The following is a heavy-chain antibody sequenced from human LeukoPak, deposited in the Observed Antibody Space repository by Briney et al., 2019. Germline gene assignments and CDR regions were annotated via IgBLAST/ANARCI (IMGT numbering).Heavy chain of an antibody. CDR3: AGTYGRYFFAY. CDR2: IWYDGSNK. CDR1: GFTFSNHG. Sequence: GRSLRLSCAASGFTFSNHGMNWVRQAPGKGLEWVAVIWYDGSNKYYADSVKGRFTISRDNSKNTLYLQMNSLRAEDTAVYYCAGTYGRYFFAYGGQGTLVTVSS. D-gene: IGHD3-10*01. V-gene: IGHV3-33*01. J-gene: IGHJ4*02.